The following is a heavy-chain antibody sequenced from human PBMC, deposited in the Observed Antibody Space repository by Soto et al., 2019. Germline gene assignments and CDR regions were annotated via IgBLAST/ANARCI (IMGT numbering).Heavy chain of an antibody. CDR2: IYYSGST. V-gene: IGHV4-31*03. CDR3: ARGVGI. CDR1: GGSISSGGYF. J-gene: IGHJ3*02. D-gene: IGHD1-26*01. Sequence: QVQLQESGPGLVQPSQTLSLTCTVSGGSISSGGYFWSWIRQHPGKGLEWLGSIYYSGSTYCNPSRNRRSPISVHTSKNQSPLKPSSVTAARTAVYDCARGVGIWGQRRMVAVAS.